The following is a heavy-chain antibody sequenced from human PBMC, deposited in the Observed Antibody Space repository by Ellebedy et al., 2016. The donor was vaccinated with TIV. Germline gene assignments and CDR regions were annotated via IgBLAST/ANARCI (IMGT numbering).Heavy chain of an antibody. J-gene: IGHJ6*02. CDR3: ATYRLGIYYYGFDV. CDR2: INAGNGNT. D-gene: IGHD7-27*01. CDR1: GYTFTSYA. V-gene: IGHV1-3*01. Sequence: ASVKVSCKASGYTFTSYAMHWVRQAPGQRLEWMGWINAGNGNTKYSQKFQGRVTITRDTSASTAYMELSSLRSEDTAVYYCATYRLGIYYYGFDVWGQGTTVTVSS.